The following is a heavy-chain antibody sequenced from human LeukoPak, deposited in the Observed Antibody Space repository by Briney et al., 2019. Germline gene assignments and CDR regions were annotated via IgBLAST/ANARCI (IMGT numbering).Heavy chain of an antibody. CDR3: ARDSRGVLRYFDWLS. CDR2: IKQDGSEK. Sequence: GGSLRLSCAASGFTFSSYWMSWVRQAPGKGLEWVANIKQDGSEKYYVDSVKGRFTISRDNAKNSLYPQMNSLRAEDTAVYYCARDSRGVLRYFDWLSWGQGTLVTVSS. CDR1: GFTFSSYW. J-gene: IGHJ5*02. V-gene: IGHV3-7*01. D-gene: IGHD3-9*01.